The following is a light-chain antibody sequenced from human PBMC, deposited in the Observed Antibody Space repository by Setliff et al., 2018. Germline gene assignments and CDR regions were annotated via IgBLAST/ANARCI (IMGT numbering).Light chain of an antibody. CDR1: SSNIGSNT. J-gene: IGLJ1*01. CDR2: TNN. CDR3: CAYTASTTDV. V-gene: IGLV1-44*01. Sequence: QSVLTQPPSASGTPGQRVTISCSGTSSNIGSNTVNWYQQFPGTAPKLLIQTNNQRHSGVPDRFSGSKSGNTASLTISGLQADDEADYYCCAYTASTTDVFVNGTKVTVL.